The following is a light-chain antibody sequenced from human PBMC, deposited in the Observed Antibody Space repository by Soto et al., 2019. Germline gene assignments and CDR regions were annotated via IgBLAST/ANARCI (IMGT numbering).Light chain of an antibody. CDR1: QSVSSD. Sequence: VLTQSPVTLSLSPGERATLSCRASQSVSSDLAWYHQKPGQAPRLLIYDASNRATGIPARFSGSGSGTDFTLTISSLEPEDFAVYYCQQRSNWPPITFGQGTRLEI. CDR3: QQRSNWPPIT. CDR2: DAS. J-gene: IGKJ5*01. V-gene: IGKV3-11*01.